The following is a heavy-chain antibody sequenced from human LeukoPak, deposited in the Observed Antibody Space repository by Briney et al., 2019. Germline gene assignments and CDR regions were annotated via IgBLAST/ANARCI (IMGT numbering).Heavy chain of an antibody. J-gene: IGHJ6*02. CDR3: ARDESVVVAGSNGMDV. Sequence: SETLSLTCTVSGGSISSYYWSWIRQPAGKGLEWIGRIYTSGSTNYNPSLNSRVTMSVDTSKNQFYLKLSSVTAEDTAVYYCARDESVVVAGSNGMDVWGQGTTVTVYS. V-gene: IGHV4-4*07. CDR2: IYTSGST. D-gene: IGHD2-15*01. CDR1: GGSISSYY.